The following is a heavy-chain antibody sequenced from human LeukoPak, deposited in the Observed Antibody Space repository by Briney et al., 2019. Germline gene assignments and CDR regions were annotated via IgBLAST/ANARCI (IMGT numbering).Heavy chain of an antibody. J-gene: IGHJ4*02. CDR3: ARGLMWIQLWSVFDY. Sequence: PGRSLRLSCAASGFTFSSYAMHWVRQAPGKGLVWVAVISYDGSNKYYADSVKGRFTISRDNSKNTLYLQMNSLRAEDTAVYYCARGLMWIQLWSVFDYRGQGTLVTVSS. CDR2: ISYDGSNK. V-gene: IGHV3-30*04. D-gene: IGHD5-18*01. CDR1: GFTFSSYA.